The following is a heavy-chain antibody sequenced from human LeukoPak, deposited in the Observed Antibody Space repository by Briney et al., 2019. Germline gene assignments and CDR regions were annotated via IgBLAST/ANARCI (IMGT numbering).Heavy chain of an antibody. CDR1: GGSISSSY. CDR3: AGDREDGYNGGFDY. Sequence: SETLSLTCSVSGGSISSSYWSWIRQPPGKGLEWIAYIYYSGITNYNPSLKSRVTISVDTTKNQLSLKLNSVTAADTAVYYCAGDREDGYNGGFDYWGQGTLVTVSS. V-gene: IGHV4-59*01. D-gene: IGHD5-24*01. J-gene: IGHJ4*02. CDR2: IYYSGIT.